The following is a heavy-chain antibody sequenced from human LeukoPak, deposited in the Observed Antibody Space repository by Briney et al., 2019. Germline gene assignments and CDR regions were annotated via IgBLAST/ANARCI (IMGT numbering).Heavy chain of an antibody. D-gene: IGHD5-18*01. V-gene: IGHV4-39*07. Sequence: PSETLSLNCTVSGGSISSNSYYWGWIRQPPGKGLEWIGTIYYTGSTHYNPSLKSRVTISVDTSKNQFSLKLSSVTAADTAVYYCAGRYSFDAFDIWGQGTMVTVSS. J-gene: IGHJ3*02. CDR2: IYYTGST. CDR1: GGSISSNSYY. CDR3: AGRYSFDAFDI.